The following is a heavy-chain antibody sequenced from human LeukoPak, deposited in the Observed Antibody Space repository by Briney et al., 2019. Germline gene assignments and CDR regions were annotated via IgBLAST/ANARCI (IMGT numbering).Heavy chain of an antibody. J-gene: IGHJ3*02. CDR2: IYPGDSDT. CDR1: GYSFTSYW. V-gene: IGHV5-51*01. Sequence: GESLKISCKGSGYSFTSYWIGWVRQLPGKGLEWMGIIYPGDSDTRYSPSFQGQVTISADKSISTAYLQWSSLKASDTAMYYCARPPSTRITMIDGAFDIWGQGTMVTVSS. CDR3: ARPPSTRITMIDGAFDI. D-gene: IGHD3-22*01.